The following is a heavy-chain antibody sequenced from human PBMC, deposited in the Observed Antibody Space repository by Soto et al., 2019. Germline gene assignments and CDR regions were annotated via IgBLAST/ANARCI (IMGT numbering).Heavy chain of an antibody. CDR3: AKGLYIVATIRYYLDY. CDR2: ISGSGGST. Sequence: EVQLLESGGGLVQPGGSLRLSCAASGFTFSSYAMSWVRQAPGKGLECVSAISGSGGSTYYADSVKGRFTISRDNSKNTLELQMNSLRAEDTAVYYCAKGLYIVATIRYYLDYWGQGTLVTVSS. V-gene: IGHV3-23*01. D-gene: IGHD5-12*01. CDR1: GFTFSSYA. J-gene: IGHJ4*02.